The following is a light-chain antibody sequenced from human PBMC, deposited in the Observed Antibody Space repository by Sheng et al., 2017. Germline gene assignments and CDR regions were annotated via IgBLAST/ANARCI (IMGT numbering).Light chain of an antibody. CDR2: AAS. CDR1: QGISSY. Sequence: AIRMTQSPSSLSASTGDRVTITCRASQGISSYLAWYQQKPGKAPKLLIYAASTLQSGVPSRFSGSGSGTDFTLTISCLQSEDFATYYCQQYYSYPRYTFGPGTKVDI. CDR3: QQYYSYPRYT. V-gene: IGKV1-8*01. J-gene: IGKJ3*01.